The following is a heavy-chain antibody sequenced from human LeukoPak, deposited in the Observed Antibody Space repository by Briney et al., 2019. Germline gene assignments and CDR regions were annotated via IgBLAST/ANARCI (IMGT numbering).Heavy chain of an antibody. CDR3: ARGVVVPAARVAWFDP. V-gene: IGHV3-21*01. J-gene: IGHJ5*02. CDR1: GFAFNSYT. D-gene: IGHD2-2*01. CDR2: ITSRGSHI. Sequence: GGSLRLSCAASGFAFNSYTITWVRQAPGKGLESVSSITSRGSHIYIADSVKGRFTISRDNAKNTLYLQMNSLRAEDTAVYYCARGVVVPAARVAWFDPWGQGTLVTVSS.